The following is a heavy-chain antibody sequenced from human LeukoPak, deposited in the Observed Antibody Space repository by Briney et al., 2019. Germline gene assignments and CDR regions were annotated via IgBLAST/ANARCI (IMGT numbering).Heavy chain of an antibody. D-gene: IGHD3-10*01. V-gene: IGHV1-2*02. J-gene: IGHJ3*02. CDR3: ARNIWFGESSDAFDI. Sequence: ASVKVSCKASGYTFTGYYMHRVRQAPGQGLEWMGWINPNSGGTNYAQKFQGRVTMTRDTSISTAYMELSRLRSDDTAVYYCARNIWFGESSDAFDIWGQGTMVTVSS. CDR1: GYTFTGYY. CDR2: INPNSGGT.